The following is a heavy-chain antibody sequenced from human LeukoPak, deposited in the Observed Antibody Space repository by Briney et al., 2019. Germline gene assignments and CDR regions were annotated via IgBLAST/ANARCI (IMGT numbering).Heavy chain of an antibody. D-gene: IGHD3-3*01. J-gene: IGHJ6*04. CDR2: ISSSSTYT. CDR1: GHPFSSFT. V-gene: IGHV3-21*04. CDR3: ATDTLRFRMDV. Sequence: KSGGSLRLSCTVSGHPFSSFTLNWVRQSPGKGLEWVSSISSSSTYTYYADSVKGRFTISRDNAKNSLFLQMNSLNDDDTGVYFFATDTLRFRMDVWGKGTTVIVSS.